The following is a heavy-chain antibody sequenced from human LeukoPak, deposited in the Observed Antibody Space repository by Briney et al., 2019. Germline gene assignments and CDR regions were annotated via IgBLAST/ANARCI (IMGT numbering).Heavy chain of an antibody. CDR1: GGSISSCY. D-gene: IGHD3-10*01. J-gene: IGHJ5*02. CDR2: IYYSGST. CDR3: ARGQLDYYGSGSYPDCFDP. V-gene: IGHV4-59*01. Sequence: PSETLSLTCTVSGGSISSCYWSWIRQPPGKGREWIGYIYYSGSTNYNPSLKSRVTISVDTSKNQFSLKLSSVTAADTAVYYCARGQLDYYGSGSYPDCFDPWGQGTLVTVSS.